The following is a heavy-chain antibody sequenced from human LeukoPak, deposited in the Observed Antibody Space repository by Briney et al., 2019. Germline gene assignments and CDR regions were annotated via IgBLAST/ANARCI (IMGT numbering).Heavy chain of an antibody. Sequence: GTSQRLSCAASGFTFSTPGMHWVRQAPGKGLEWEAVIGDDGSDKFYLDFVKGRFTISRDNSKNTVYLQINSLRAEDTAVYYCAKDLGGTSLYNWFDPWGQGTLVTVSS. CDR2: IGDDGSDK. CDR1: GFTFSTPG. J-gene: IGHJ5*02. V-gene: IGHV3-33*06. D-gene: IGHD6-19*01. CDR3: AKDLGGTSLYNWFDP.